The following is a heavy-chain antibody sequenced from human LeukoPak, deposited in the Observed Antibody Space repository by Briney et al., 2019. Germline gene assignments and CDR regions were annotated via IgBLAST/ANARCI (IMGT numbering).Heavy chain of an antibody. V-gene: IGHV4-30-2*01. Sequence: ASETLSLTCAVSGGSISSGGYSWSWIRQPPGKGLEWIGYIYHSGSTYYNPSLKSRVTISVDRSKNQFSLKLSSVAAADTAVYYCARGIAARSAYYYGMDVWGQGTTVTVSS. J-gene: IGHJ6*02. D-gene: IGHD6-6*01. CDR2: IYHSGST. CDR3: ARGIAARSAYYYGMDV. CDR1: GGSISSGGYS.